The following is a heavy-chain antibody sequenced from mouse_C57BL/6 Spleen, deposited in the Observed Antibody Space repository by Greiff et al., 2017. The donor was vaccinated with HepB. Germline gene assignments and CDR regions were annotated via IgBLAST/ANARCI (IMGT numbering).Heavy chain of an antibody. CDR2: ILPGSGST. CDR3: ARGGLLLRSEGDY. V-gene: IGHV1-9*01. D-gene: IGHD1-1*01. CDR1: GYTFTGYW. J-gene: IGHJ2*01. Sequence: QVQLKQSGAELMKPGASVKLSCKATGYTFTGYWIEWVKQRPGHGLEWIGEILPGSGSTNYNEKFKGKATFTADTSSNTAYRQLSSLTTEDAAIYYCARGGLLLRSEGDYWGQGTTLTVSS.